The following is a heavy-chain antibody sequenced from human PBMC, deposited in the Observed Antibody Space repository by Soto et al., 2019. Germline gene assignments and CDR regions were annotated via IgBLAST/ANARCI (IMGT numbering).Heavy chain of an antibody. Sequence: QVQLVESGGGVVQPGRSLRLSCAASGFTFSSYGMHWVRQAPGKGLEWVAVIWYDGSNKYYADSVKGRFTISRDNPKNTLYLQMNSLRAEDTAVYYCARDYYDFWSGPIDYWGQGTLVTVSS. V-gene: IGHV3-33*01. J-gene: IGHJ4*02. CDR1: GFTFSSYG. CDR2: IWYDGSNK. CDR3: ARDYYDFWSGPIDY. D-gene: IGHD3-3*01.